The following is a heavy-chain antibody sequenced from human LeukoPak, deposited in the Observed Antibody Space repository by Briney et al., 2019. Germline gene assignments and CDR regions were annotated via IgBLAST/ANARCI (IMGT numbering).Heavy chain of an antibody. CDR1: GYTFTGYY. V-gene: IGHV1-2*02. D-gene: IGHD4-11*01. J-gene: IGHJ4*02. Sequence: GASVKVSCKASGYTFTGYYMHWVRQAPGQGLEWMGWINPNSGGTNYAQKFQGRVTMTRDTSIGTAYMELSRLRSDDTAVYYCARVKGYSKSQKDFDYWGQGTLVTVSS. CDR3: ARVKGYSKSQKDFDY. CDR2: INPNSGGT.